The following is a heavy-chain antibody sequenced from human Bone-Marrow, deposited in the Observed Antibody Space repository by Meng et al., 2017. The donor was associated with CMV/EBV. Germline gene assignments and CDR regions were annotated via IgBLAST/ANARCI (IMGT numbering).Heavy chain of an antibody. D-gene: IGHD1-26*01. Sequence: ETLSLTCTVSGGSISSSSYYWGWIRQPPGKGLEWVSSISSSSSYIYYADSVKGRFTISRDNAKNSLYLQMNSLRAEDTAVYYCARDGKWELLFHFDYWGQGTLVTVAS. CDR1: GGSISSSS. J-gene: IGHJ4*02. V-gene: IGHV3-21*01. CDR2: ISSSSSYI. CDR3: ARDGKWELLFHFDY.